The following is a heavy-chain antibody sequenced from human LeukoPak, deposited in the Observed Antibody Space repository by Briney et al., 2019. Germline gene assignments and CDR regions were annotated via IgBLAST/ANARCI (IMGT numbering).Heavy chain of an antibody. CDR1: GFTFSDAW. J-gene: IGHJ4*02. CDR3: TNYDDSSDLWGY. V-gene: IGHV3-15*01. Sequence: GGSLRLSCVASGFTFSDAWMSWVRQAPGKGLEWVGRIKSKTHGGTTDYAAPVKGRFTISRDDSKNTLYLQMNSLKTEDTAVYYCTNYDDSSDLWGYWGQGTLVTVSS. D-gene: IGHD3-22*01. CDR2: IKSKTHGGTT.